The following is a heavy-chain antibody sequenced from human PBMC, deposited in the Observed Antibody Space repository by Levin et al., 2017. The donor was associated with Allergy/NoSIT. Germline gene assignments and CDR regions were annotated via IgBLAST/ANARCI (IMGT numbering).Heavy chain of an antibody. CDR3: AKDEIRVAGGIPYPGEFDY. D-gene: IGHD2-15*01. Sequence: PGGSLRLSCAASGFTFSSYAMSWVRQAPGKGLEWVSAISGSGGSTYYADSVKGRFTISRDNSKNTLYLQMNSLRAEDTAVYYCAKDEIRVAGGIPYPGEFDYWGQGTLVTVSS. V-gene: IGHV3-23*01. CDR1: GFTFSSYA. CDR2: ISGSGGST. J-gene: IGHJ4*02.